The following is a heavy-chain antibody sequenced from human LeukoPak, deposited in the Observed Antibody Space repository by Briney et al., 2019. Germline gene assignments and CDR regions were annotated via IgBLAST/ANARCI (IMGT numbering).Heavy chain of an antibody. CDR2: ISSAGGYI. D-gene: IGHD2-2*01. J-gene: IGHJ4*02. CDR3: AREIVSSNSFDN. V-gene: IGHV3-21*01. Sequence: GGPLRLSCAASGFTFSSYTLNWVRQAPGKGLEWVSSISSAGGYIYYADSVKGRFTISRDNAKNSLYLQMNSLRAVDTAVYYCAREIVSSNSFDNWGQGTLVTVSS. CDR1: GFTFSSYT.